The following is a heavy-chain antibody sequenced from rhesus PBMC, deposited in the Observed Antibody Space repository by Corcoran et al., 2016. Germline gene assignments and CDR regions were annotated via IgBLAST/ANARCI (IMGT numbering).Heavy chain of an antibody. CDR2: INGSIGST. Sequence: QVQLQESGPGLVKPSETLSLTCAVSGGSVSSSNWWSWIRQPPGKGLEWIGYINGSIGSTYYNPSLKSRVTISTDTSKNQFSLKLSSVTAADTAVYYCARDRRGYFLDYWGQGVLVTVSS. V-gene: IGHV4-65*01. D-gene: IGHD2-15*01. CDR3: ARDRRGYFLDY. J-gene: IGHJ4*01. CDR1: GGSVSSSNW.